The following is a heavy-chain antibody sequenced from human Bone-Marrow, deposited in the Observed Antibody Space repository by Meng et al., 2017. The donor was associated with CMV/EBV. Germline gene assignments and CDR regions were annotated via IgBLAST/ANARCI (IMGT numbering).Heavy chain of an antibody. V-gene: IGHV4-38-2*02. Sequence: SETLSLTCTVSGYSISSGYYWGWIRQPPGKGLEWIGSIYHSGSTYYADSVKGRFTISRDNSKNTLYLQMNSLRAEDTAVYYCARDNYVAPYYGMDVWGQGTTVTVSS. D-gene: IGHD4-11*01. J-gene: IGHJ6*02. CDR3: ARDNYVAPYYGMDV. CDR1: GYSISSGYY. CDR2: IYHSGST.